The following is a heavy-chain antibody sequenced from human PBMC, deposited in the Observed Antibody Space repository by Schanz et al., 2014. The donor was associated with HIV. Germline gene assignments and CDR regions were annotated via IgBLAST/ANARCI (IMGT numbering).Heavy chain of an antibody. CDR2: ISSGGDYI. D-gene: IGHD3-16*02. Sequence: VQLVESGGGVVQPGRSLRLSCAVSGFTFSNYAMHWVRQAPGKGLEWVSSISSGGDYIYHADSVRGRFTISRDNAKNSLYLQMDSLRGEDTAVYYCARGGKMVTFGGVVAPFDYWGQGSLVTVSS. CDR3: ARGGKMVTFGGVVAPFDY. V-gene: IGHV3-21*06. CDR1: GFTFSNYA. J-gene: IGHJ4*02.